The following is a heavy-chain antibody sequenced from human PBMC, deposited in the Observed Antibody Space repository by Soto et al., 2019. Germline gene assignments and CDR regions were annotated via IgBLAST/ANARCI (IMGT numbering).Heavy chain of an antibody. CDR3: ARAGIVATTQLGWFDP. J-gene: IGHJ5*02. CDR2: IWPDGNIE. D-gene: IGHD1-26*01. Sequence: QVQLVESGGGVVQPGRSLRLSCSASGFKFSNYGFHWVRQAPGKGLEWVAAIWPDGNIEHYLDAVKGRFTISRDNSNNQLSLQMNSLSPDDTAIYYCARAGIVATTQLGWFDPWGQGTLVIVSS. CDR1: GFKFSNYG. V-gene: IGHV3-33*01.